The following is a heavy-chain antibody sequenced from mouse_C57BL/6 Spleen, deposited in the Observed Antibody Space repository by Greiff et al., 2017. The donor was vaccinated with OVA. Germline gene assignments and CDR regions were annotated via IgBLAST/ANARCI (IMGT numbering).Heavy chain of an antibody. CDR3: ARGEAYYSNLAY. Sequence: VQLKQPGAELVMPGASVKLSCKASGYTFTSYWMHWVKQRPGQGLEWIGEIDPSDSYTNYNQKFKGKSTLTVDKSSSTAYMQLSSLTSEDSAVYYCARGEAYYSNLAYWGQGTLVTVSA. CDR2: IDPSDSYT. J-gene: IGHJ3*01. D-gene: IGHD2-5*01. CDR1: GYTFTSYW. V-gene: IGHV1-69*01.